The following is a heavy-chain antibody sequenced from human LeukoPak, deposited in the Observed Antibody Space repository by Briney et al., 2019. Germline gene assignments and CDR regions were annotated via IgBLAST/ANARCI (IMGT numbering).Heavy chain of an antibody. CDR1: GFPCSSIW. V-gene: IGHV3-53*01. Sequence: GGSLRLSCAASGFPCSSIWMHWVRQARGKGLEWVSVIYSGGSTYYADSVKGRFTISRDNSKNTLYLQMNSLRAEDTAVYYCTSYGLYYYYGMDVWGQGTTVTVSS. CDR2: IYSGGST. D-gene: IGHD3-10*01. CDR3: TSYGLYYYYGMDV. J-gene: IGHJ6*02.